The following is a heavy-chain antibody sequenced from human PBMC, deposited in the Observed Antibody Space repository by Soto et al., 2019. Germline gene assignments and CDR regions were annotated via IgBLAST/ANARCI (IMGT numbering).Heavy chain of an antibody. CDR1: AGSISSSSYY. CDR3: AREGRQDAFDI. V-gene: IGHV4-61*01. D-gene: IGHD2-15*01. CDR2: IYYSGST. J-gene: IGHJ3*02. Sequence: SETLSLTCAFSAGSISSSSYYWGWIRQPPGKGLEWIGYIYYSGSTNYNPSLKSRVTISVDTSKNQFSLKLSSVTAADTAVYYCAREGRQDAFDIWGQGTMVTVSS.